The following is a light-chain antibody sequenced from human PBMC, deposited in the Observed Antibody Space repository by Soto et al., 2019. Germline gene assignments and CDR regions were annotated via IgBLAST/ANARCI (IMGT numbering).Light chain of an antibody. CDR3: QQYADWPRT. V-gene: IGKV3-15*01. CDR2: GAS. Sequence: EVVLTQSPATLSVSPGERATLSCRASESVRTSLAWYQQKPGRSPSLLIFGASTRATGLPARFSGSGSGEEFTLTISSLQSEDFAVYYCQQYADWPRTFGQGTKVDSK. CDR1: ESVRTS. J-gene: IGKJ1*01.